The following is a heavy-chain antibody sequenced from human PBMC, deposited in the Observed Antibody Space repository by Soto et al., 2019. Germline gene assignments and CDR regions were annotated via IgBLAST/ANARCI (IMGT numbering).Heavy chain of an antibody. J-gene: IGHJ4*02. V-gene: IGHV4-59*01. CDR3: ARAPMVLSRSYFDS. CDR2: ISYSGNT. Sequence: SETLSLTCTVSGGSISNFYWSWIRQPPGKGLEWIGYISYSGNTNYNPSLKSRVSISVDTSKDQLSLNLTSVTAADTAVYYCARAPMVLSRSYFDSWGQGTPVTV. CDR1: GGSISNFY. D-gene: IGHD2-8*01.